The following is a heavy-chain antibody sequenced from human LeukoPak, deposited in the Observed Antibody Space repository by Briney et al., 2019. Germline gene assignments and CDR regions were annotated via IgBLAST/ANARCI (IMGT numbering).Heavy chain of an antibody. J-gene: IGHJ2*01. CDR3: ARKDYYDRSGYYPPYWYFDL. D-gene: IGHD3-22*01. CDR2: IYYSGST. CDR1: GGSISSYY. V-gene: IGHV4-59*01. Sequence: PSETLSLTCTVSGGSISSYYWSWIRQPPGKGLEWIGYIYYSGSTNYNPSLKSRVTISVDTSKNQFSLKLSSVTAADTAVYYCARKDYYDRSGYYPPYWYFDLWGRGTLVTVSS.